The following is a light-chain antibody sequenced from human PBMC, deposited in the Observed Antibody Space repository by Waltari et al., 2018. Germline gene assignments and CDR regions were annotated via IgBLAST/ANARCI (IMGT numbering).Light chain of an antibody. CDR3: GTWDGSLSAGV. V-gene: IGLV1-51*02. CDR1: SSNVGNNY. CDR2: ENN. Sequence: QSVLTQPPSVSADPGQKVTISCSGSSSNVGNNYVSWYQQLPGTAPKLLIYENNELPSGIPDRFSGSKSGTSATLGITGLQTGDEADYYCGTWDGSLSAGVFGGGTKLTVL. J-gene: IGLJ3*02.